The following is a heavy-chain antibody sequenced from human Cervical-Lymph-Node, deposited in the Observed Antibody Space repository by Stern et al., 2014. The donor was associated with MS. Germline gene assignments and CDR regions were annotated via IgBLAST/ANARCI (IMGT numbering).Heavy chain of an antibody. Sequence: EVQLVQSGGRFVHPGVSLRLSCAASGFTFRSYWMHWVRQAPGKGLVWVSRISSDGSSTAYADHVKGRFTISRDNANNTLYLQMNSLRAEDTAVYYCAREGFLSSYPTDQWGQGTLVTVSS. J-gene: IGHJ5*02. CDR2: ISSDGSST. D-gene: IGHD3-3*01. V-gene: IGHV3-74*03. CDR1: GFTFRSYW. CDR3: AREGFLSSYPTDQ.